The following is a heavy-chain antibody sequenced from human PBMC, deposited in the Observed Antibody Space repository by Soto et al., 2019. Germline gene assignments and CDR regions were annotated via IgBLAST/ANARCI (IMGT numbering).Heavy chain of an antibody. CDR2: ISYDGSNK. D-gene: IGHD3-10*01. J-gene: IGHJ4*02. CDR3: AKGTAMVRGVNDY. Sequence: GRSLRLSWGACGFRCSRYGMPWVLPAPGKGLEWVAVISYDGSNKYYADSVKGRFTISRDNSKNTLYLQMNSLRAEDTAGYYCAKGTAMVRGVNDYWGQGTGVTVSA. V-gene: IGHV3-30*18. CDR1: GFRCSRYG.